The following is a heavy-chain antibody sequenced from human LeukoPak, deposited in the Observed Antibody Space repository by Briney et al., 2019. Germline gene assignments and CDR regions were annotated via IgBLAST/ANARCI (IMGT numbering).Heavy chain of an antibody. CDR1: GFTFSSYG. V-gene: IGHV3-23*01. D-gene: IGHD5-12*01. CDR3: ARGPSGYHNT. Sequence: GGSLRLSCAGSGFTFSSYGMSWVRHAPGKGLEWVSAISGSGGSTYYADSVKGRFTISRDNSKNTLYLQMNSLRAEDTAVYYCARGPSGYHNTGGQGTLITVSS. CDR2: ISGSGGST. J-gene: IGHJ4*02.